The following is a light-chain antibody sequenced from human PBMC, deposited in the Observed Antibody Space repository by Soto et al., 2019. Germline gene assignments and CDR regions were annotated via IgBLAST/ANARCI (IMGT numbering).Light chain of an antibody. J-gene: IGKJ5*01. CDR1: QDINNY. Sequence: DIHMTLSTSTLSASVGDRVTSTCQASQDINNYLNWYQQKPGKAPKLLIYDASSLESGVPSRFSGSGSGTEFTLTISSLQPDDFATYYCQQYNSYYITFGQGTRLEIK. CDR3: QQYNSYYIT. CDR2: DAS. V-gene: IGKV1-5*01.